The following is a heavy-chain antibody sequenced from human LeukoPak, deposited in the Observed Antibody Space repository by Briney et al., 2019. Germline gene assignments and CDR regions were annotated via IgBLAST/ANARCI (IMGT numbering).Heavy chain of an antibody. Sequence: SQTLSLTCGISVDSVFNYNGAWKWVRQSPSRGIEWLGRTYYRSQWYYDYAESVRSRLTIIVDTSKNQFSLHLTSVTPVDTAVYYCARAHAGLGYWGKGTLVTASS. CDR1: VDSVFNYNGA. J-gene: IGHJ4*02. V-gene: IGHV6-1*01. CDR2: TYYRSQWYY. CDR3: ARAHAGLGY.